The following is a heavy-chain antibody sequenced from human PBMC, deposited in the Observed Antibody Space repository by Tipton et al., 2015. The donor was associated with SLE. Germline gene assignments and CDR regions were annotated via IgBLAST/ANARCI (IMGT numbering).Heavy chain of an antibody. V-gene: IGHV3-23*03. Sequence: SLRLSCAASGFTFSSYAMNWVRQAPGKGLEWVSGIYGDGSSTYYADSVRGRFTISRDNSKNTLYLQMHSLRAEDTAVYYCARQYLPGSGPSFDSWGQGTLVTVSS. CDR2: IYGDGSST. D-gene: IGHD2/OR15-2a*01. J-gene: IGHJ4*02. CDR1: GFTFSSYA. CDR3: ARQYLPGSGPSFDS.